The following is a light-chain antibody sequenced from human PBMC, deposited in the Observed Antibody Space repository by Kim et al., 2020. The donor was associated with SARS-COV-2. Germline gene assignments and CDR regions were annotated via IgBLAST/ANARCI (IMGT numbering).Light chain of an antibody. CDR1: LDSMNW. V-gene: IGKV1D-12*01. J-gene: IGKJ2*01. CDR2: SAS. Sequence: SATVENIVTIPCRASLDSMNWLAWYREKPGKAPQLRIYSASRLQSGVPSRFSRGHSVTDFTLTISSLQPEVFATYFCQHANNVPYTFGQGTNLEI. CDR3: QHANNVPYT.